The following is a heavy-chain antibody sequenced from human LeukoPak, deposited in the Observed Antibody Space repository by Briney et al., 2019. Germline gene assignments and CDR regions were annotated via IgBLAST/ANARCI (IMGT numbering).Heavy chain of an antibody. CDR2: INPNSGGT. CDR1: GYTFTGYY. V-gene: IGHV1-2*02. Sequence: ASVKVSCKASGYTFTGYYMHWVRQAPGQGLEWMGWINPNSGGTNYAQKFQGRVTMTRDTSISTAYMELSRLRSDDTAVYYCARGYSSSWHWFDPWGQGTLVTVSS. CDR3: ARGYSSSWHWFDP. J-gene: IGHJ5*02. D-gene: IGHD6-13*01.